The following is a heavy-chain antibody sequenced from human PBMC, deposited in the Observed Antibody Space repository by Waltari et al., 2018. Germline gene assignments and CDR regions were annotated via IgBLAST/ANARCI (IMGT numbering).Heavy chain of an antibody. J-gene: IGHJ4*02. Sequence: QVQLVQSGAEVKKPGASVKVSCKASGYTFTGYYMHWVRQAPGQGLEWMGWINPNRGVTNYAQKCQGRVTMTRDTSISTAYMELSRLRSDDTAVYYCARDKEGRVGATFDYWGQGTLVTVSS. CDR2: INPNRGVT. CDR3: ARDKEGRVGATFDY. D-gene: IGHD1-26*01. V-gene: IGHV1-2*02. CDR1: GYTFTGYY.